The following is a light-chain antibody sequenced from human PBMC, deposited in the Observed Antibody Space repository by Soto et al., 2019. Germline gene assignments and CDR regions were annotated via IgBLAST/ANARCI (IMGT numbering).Light chain of an antibody. CDR3: QQYGSATRT. Sequence: IVLTQSPAILSVSPGERATLSCRASQGLXRSLAWYQRKPGQAPRLLXADASTRATGSPARLSGSGSVTEFTLTISSLQSEYFAVYYCQQYGSATRTFGQGTKVDI. V-gene: IGKV3-15*01. CDR1: QGLXRS. J-gene: IGKJ1*01. CDR2: DAS.